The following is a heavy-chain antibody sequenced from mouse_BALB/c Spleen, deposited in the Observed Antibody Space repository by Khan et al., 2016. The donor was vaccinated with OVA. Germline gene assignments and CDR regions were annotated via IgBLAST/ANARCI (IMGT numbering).Heavy chain of an antibody. V-gene: IGHV14-3*02. J-gene: IGHJ4*01. CDR3: AYSLLLDAMDY. CDR2: IDPANVST. D-gene: IGHD1-2*01. Sequence: VQLQQSGAELLKPGASVKLSCTGSGFNIKDTYIHWVKQRPEQGLEWIGRIDPANVSTIYDPKFQGTATITADTSSNTAYLHLSSLTSEDTVVYYCAYSLLLDAMDYWGQGTSVTVSS. CDR1: GFNIKDTY.